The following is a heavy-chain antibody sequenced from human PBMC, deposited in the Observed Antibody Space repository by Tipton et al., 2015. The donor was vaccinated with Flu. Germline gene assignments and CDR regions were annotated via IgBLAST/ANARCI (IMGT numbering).Heavy chain of an antibody. CDR1: GGSISSYY. CDR3: ARLGDIFGVVTGVLGHYYYGMDV. V-gene: IGHV4-59*08. D-gene: IGHD3-3*01. J-gene: IGHJ6*02. Sequence: TLSLTCTVSGGSISSYYWSWIRQPPGKGLEWIGYIYYSGSTNYNPSLKSRVTISVDTSKNQFSLKLSSVTAADTAVYYCARLGDIFGVVTGVLGHYYYGMDVWGQGTMVTASS. CDR2: IYYSGST.